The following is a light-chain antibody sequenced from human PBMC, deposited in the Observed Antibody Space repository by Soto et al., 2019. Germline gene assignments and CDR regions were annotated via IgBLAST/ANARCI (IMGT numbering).Light chain of an antibody. Sequence: EIVLTQSPATLSLSPGEIATLSCRASQSVGSYFAWYQQKPGQAPRLLIFGASNRAPVIPARFSGSGSGTYFTLTISVLEPEEFAVSHCLHRSIGFSFGPGTKVDIK. CDR1: QSVGSY. J-gene: IGKJ3*01. CDR2: GAS. CDR3: LHRSIGFS. V-gene: IGKV3-11*01.